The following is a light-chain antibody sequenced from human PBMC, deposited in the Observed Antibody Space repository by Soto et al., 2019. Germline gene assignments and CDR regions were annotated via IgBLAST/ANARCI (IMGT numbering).Light chain of an antibody. J-gene: IGKJ2*01. CDR1: QSISSW. CDR2: KAS. Sequence: DIRMTESPSTLSASVGDRVTITCRASQSISSWLAWYQQKPGKAPKLLIYKASSLESGVPSRFSGSGSWTEFTLTISSLQPDDFATYYCEQYNSYSPYTFGQGTKLEIK. V-gene: IGKV1-5*03. CDR3: EQYNSYSPYT.